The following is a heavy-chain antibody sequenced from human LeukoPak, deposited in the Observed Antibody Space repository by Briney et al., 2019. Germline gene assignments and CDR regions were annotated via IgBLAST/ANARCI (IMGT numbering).Heavy chain of an antibody. D-gene: IGHD3-10*01. J-gene: IGHJ6*02. CDR1: GYTFTSYG. CDR3: ARDAGQYYYGSGRYYYGMDV. V-gene: IGHV1-18*01. CDR2: ISAYNGNT. Sequence: ASVKVSCKASGYTFTSYGISWVRQAPGQGLEWMGWISAYNGNTNYAQKLLGRVTMTTDTSTSTAYMELRSLRSDDTAVYYCARDAGQYYYGSGRYYYGMDVWGQGTTVTVSS.